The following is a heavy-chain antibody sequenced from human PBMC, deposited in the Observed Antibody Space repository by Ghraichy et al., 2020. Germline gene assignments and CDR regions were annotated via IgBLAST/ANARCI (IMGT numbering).Heavy chain of an antibody. CDR2: IYYSGST. J-gene: IGHJ4*02. V-gene: IGHV4-59*01. Sequence: SETLSLTCTVSGGSISSYYWSWIRQSPGKGLEWIGYIYYSGSTNYNPSLKSRVTISVDTSKNQFSLKLSSVTAADTAVYYCARDYDSSGYVDYWGQGTLVTVSS. D-gene: IGHD3-22*01. CDR1: GGSISSYY. CDR3: ARDYDSSGYVDY.